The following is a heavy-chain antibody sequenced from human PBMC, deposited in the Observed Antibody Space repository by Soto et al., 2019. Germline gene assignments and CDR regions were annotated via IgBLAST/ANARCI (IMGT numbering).Heavy chain of an antibody. CDR1: PFTFTNYW. Sequence: PGGSLRLSCAASPFTFTNYWMSWVRQAPGKGLEWVANISPDGSEARYVDSVRGRFTISRDNANNLLNLQMNSLRDEDTAVYYCARAFSGTMILFAHWGQGSLVTVSS. D-gene: IGHD3-22*01. V-gene: IGHV3-7*03. J-gene: IGHJ4*02. CDR2: ISPDGSEA. CDR3: ARAFSGTMILFAH.